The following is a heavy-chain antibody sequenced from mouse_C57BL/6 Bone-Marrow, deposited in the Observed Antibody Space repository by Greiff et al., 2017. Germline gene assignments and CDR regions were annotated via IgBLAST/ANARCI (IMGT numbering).Heavy chain of an antibody. J-gene: IGHJ2*01. CDR1: GYSITSGYY. CDR3: ARVPTVVAYYCDY. Sequence: EVQLQESGPGLVKPSQSLSLTCSVTGYSITSGYYWNWIRQFPGNKLEWMGYISYDGSNNYNPSLKNRISITRDTSKNQFFLKLNSVTTEDTATYYCARVPTVVAYYCDYWGQGTTLTVSS. CDR2: ISYDGSN. D-gene: IGHD1-1*01. V-gene: IGHV3-6*01.